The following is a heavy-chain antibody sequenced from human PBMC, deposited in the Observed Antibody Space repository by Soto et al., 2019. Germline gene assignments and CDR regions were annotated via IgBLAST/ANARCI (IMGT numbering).Heavy chain of an antibody. Sequence: PSQTLSLTCAISVDSVSSNSAAWNWIRGSPSRGLEWLGRTYYRSKWYNDYAVSVKSRITITPDTSKNQFSLQLNSVTPEDTALYSCARERAGCSSTCCYNLFDPLGQGPLVILSS. V-gene: IGHV6-1*01. D-gene: IGHD2-2*01. CDR2: TYYRSKWYN. J-gene: IGHJ5*02. CDR1: VDSVSSNSAA. CDR3: ARERAGCSSTCCYNLFDP.